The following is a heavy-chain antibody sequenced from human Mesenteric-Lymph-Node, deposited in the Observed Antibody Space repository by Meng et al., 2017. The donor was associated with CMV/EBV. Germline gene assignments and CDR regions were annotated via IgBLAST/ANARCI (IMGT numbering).Heavy chain of an antibody. CDR2: ISYDGSNK. Sequence: GESLKISCAASGFIFSSYWMSWVRQAPGKGLEWVAVISYDGSNKYYADSVKGRFTISRDNSKNTLYLQMNSLRAEDTAVYYCARARIGWGYSGYDLENYFDYWGQGTLVTVSS. CDR1: GFIFSSYW. CDR3: ARARIGWGYSGYDLENYFDY. D-gene: IGHD5-12*01. J-gene: IGHJ4*02. V-gene: IGHV3-30-3*01.